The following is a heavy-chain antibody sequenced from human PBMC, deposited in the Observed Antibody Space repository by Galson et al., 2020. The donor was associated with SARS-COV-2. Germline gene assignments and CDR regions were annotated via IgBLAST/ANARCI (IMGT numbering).Heavy chain of an antibody. CDR3: AREDYYGSGSYGRGFDP. J-gene: IGHJ5*02. V-gene: IGHV3-33*01. CDR1: GYTFSSYG. D-gene: IGHD3-10*01. Sequence: QLGESLKISCEASGYTFSSYGMHWVRQAPGKGLEWVAVIWYDGTNKYYTDSVKGRFTISRDNSKNTLYLQMNSLRAEDTAVYYCAREDYYGSGSYGRGFDPWGQGTLVTVSS. CDR2: IWYDGTNK.